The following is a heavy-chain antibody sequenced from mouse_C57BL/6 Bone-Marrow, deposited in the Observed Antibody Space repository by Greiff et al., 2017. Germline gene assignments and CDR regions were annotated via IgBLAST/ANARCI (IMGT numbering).Heavy chain of an antibody. Sequence: QVQLKQSGAELVRPGASVTLSCKASGYTFTDYEMHWVKQTPVHGLEWIGAIDPETGGTAYNQKFKGKAILTADKSSSTAYMELRSLTSEDSAVYYCTRDYSNYGGYWGQGTTLTVSS. J-gene: IGHJ2*01. V-gene: IGHV1-15*01. CDR2: IDPETGGT. D-gene: IGHD2-5*01. CDR1: GYTFTDYE. CDR3: TRDYSNYGGY.